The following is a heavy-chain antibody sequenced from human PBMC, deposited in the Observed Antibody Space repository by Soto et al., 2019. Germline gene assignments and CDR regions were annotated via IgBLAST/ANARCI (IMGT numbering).Heavy chain of an antibody. CDR2: IYHSGST. CDR3: ARGHLEGNWFDP. V-gene: IGHV4-30-2*01. J-gene: IGHJ5*02. Sequence: SDTLSLTCTVSGVSISSGSYSWNWIRQPPGKGLEWIGYIYHSGSTLYNPSLKSRVTISVDKSKNQFSLKLSSVTAADTAVYYCARGHLEGNWFDPWGQGSLVSVSS. CDR1: GVSISSGSYS.